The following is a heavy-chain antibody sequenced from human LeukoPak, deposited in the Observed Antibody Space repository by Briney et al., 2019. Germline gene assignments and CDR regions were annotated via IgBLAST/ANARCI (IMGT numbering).Heavy chain of an antibody. Sequence: SETLSLTCTVSGVSISSYYWSWIRQPPGKGLEWIGYIYYSGSTNYNPSLKSRVTISVDTSKNQFSLKLSSVTAADTAVYYCARAPSLWSGEDVWGQGTTVTVSS. CDR1: GVSISSYY. D-gene: IGHD3-10*01. CDR2: IYYSGST. V-gene: IGHV4-59*01. CDR3: ARAPSLWSGEDV. J-gene: IGHJ6*02.